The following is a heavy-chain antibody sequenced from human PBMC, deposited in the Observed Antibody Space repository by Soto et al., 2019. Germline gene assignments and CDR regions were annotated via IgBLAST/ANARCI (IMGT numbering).Heavy chain of an antibody. Sequence: EVQLVESGGGLVQPGGSLRLSCAAYGYTFSSYWIHWVRQAPGKGLVWVSRVNNDGSGTAYADSVEGRFTISRDNAKNTVYLQLNSLRAEDTAVYYCGRGGSEHAMDLWGQGTTVTVSS. V-gene: IGHV3-74*01. CDR1: GYTFSSYW. CDR3: GRGGSEHAMDL. CDR2: VNNDGSGT. J-gene: IGHJ6*02.